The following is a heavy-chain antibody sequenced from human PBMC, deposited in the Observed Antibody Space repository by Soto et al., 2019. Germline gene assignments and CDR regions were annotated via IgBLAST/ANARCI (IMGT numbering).Heavy chain of an antibody. CDR3: ARGDRGAFEL. CDR1: GFTFSYYW. J-gene: IGHJ3*01. V-gene: IGHV3-74*01. Sequence: PGGSLRLSCAASGFTFSYYWMHWVRQAPGKGLVWVSRIHSDGSSTTYADFVKGRFIISRDNARNTVDLQMNSVRVEDTAVYYCARGDRGAFELWGQGTVVTVSS. D-gene: IGHD1-26*01. CDR2: IHSDGSST.